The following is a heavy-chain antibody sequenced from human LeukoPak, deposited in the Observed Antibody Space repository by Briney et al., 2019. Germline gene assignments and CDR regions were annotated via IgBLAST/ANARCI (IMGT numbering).Heavy chain of an antibody. CDR1: GFTFSSYE. D-gene: IGHD2-15*01. CDR2: ISNGGATI. J-gene: IGHJ4*02. Sequence: PGGSLRLSCAASGFTFSSYEMNWVRQAPGQGLEWVSYISNGGATIYYADSVKGRFTISRDNARNSLYLQMNSLRAEDTAVYYCARDRWAGAAKDSYLDYWGQGTLVTVSS. CDR3: ARDRWAGAAKDSYLDY. V-gene: IGHV3-48*03.